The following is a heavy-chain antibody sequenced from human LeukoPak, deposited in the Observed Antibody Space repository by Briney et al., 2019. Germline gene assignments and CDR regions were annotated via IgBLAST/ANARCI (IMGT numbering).Heavy chain of an antibody. D-gene: IGHD6-13*01. J-gene: IGHJ4*02. CDR2: IIPIFGTA. V-gene: IGHV1-69*05. CDR1: GGTFSSYA. CDR3: ARGGYSSSLFDY. Sequence: SVKVSCKASGGTFSSYAISWVRQAPGQGLEWMGGIIPIFGTANYAQKFQGRVTITTDESTSTAYMELSSLRSEDTAVYYCARGGYSSSLFDYWDQGTLVTVSS.